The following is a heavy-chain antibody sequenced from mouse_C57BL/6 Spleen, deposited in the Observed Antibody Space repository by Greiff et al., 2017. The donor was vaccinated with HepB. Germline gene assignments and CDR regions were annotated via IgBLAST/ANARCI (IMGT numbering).Heavy chain of an antibody. J-gene: IGHJ2*01. Sequence: QVQLQQSGAELMKPGASVKLSCKATGYTFTGYWIEWVKQRPGHGLEWIGEILPGSGSTTYNEKLKRKATFTADTSSNTGYMQLSSLTTEDSAIYDCATAYYSNYYFDYWGQGTTLTVSS. V-gene: IGHV1-9*01. CDR2: ILPGSGST. D-gene: IGHD2-5*01. CDR1: GYTFTGYW. CDR3: ATAYYSNYYFDY.